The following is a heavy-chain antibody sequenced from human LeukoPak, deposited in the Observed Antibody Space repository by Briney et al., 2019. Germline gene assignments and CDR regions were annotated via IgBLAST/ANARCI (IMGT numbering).Heavy chain of an antibody. CDR2: IYYSGST. V-gene: IGHV4-30-4*01. D-gene: IGHD5-18*01. CDR3: ARVSPDTATDYGWFDP. Sequence: SETLSLTCTVSGGSISGGDYYWSWIRQPPGKGLEGIGYIYYSGSTYYNPSLKSRVTISVDTSKNQFSLKLSSVTAADSAVYYCARVSPDTATDYGWFDPWGQGSLVTVSS. CDR1: GGSISGGDYY. J-gene: IGHJ5*02.